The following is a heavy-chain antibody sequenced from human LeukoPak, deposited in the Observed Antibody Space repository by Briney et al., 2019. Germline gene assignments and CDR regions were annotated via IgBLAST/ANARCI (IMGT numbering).Heavy chain of an antibody. Sequence: ASVKVSCKASGYTFTSYYMHWVRQAPGQGLEWMGIINPSGGSTSYAQKFQGRVTMTRDTSTSTVYMELSSLRSEDTAVYYCTLWFGELAFYFDYWGQGTLVTVSS. CDR2: INPSGGST. V-gene: IGHV1-46*01. J-gene: IGHJ4*02. CDR3: TLWFGELAFYFDY. CDR1: GYTFTSYY. D-gene: IGHD3-10*01.